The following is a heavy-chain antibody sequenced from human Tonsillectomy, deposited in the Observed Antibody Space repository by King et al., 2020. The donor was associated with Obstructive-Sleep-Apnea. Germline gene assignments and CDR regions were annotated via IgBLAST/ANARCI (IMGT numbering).Heavy chain of an antibody. D-gene: IGHD2-2*01. CDR1: CGSISSGDYY. V-gene: IGHV4-30-4*01. CDR3: AREGGRYCSSTSCSDY. J-gene: IGHJ4*02. Sequence: MQLQESGPGLVKPSQTLSLTCTVSCGSISSGDYYWSWIRQPPGKGLEWIGYIYYSGSTYYNPSLKSRGTISVDTSKNQFSLKLSSVTAADTAVYYCAREGGRYCSSTSCSDYWGQGTLVTVSS. CDR2: IYYSGST.